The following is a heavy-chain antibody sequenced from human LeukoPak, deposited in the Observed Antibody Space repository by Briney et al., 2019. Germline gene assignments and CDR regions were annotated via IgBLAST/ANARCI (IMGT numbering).Heavy chain of an antibody. Sequence: GASVKVSCKASGYTFTGYYIHWVRQAPGQGLEWMGWINPNSGGTAYAQKFQGRITMTRDTSISTAYMELSRLTSDDTAVYYCAGLSGYDPYYFDYWGQGTLVAVSS. V-gene: IGHV1-2*02. CDR3: AGLSGYDPYYFDY. CDR1: GYTFTGYY. CDR2: INPNSGGT. J-gene: IGHJ4*02. D-gene: IGHD5-12*01.